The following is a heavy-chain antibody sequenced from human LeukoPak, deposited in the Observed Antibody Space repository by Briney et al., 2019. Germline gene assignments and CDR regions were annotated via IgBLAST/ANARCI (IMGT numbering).Heavy chain of an antibody. CDR1: GFTFSSYW. CDR2: IKQDGSEK. CDR3: ARDPADYSNYDYYYYYYGMDV. V-gene: IGHV3-7*01. D-gene: IGHD4-4*01. Sequence: GGSLGLSCAASGFTFSSYWMSWVRQAPGKGLEWVANIKQDGSEKYYVDSVKGRFTISRDNAKNSLYLQMNSLRAEDTAVYYCARDPADYSNYDYYYYYYGMDVWGQGTTVTVSS. J-gene: IGHJ6*02.